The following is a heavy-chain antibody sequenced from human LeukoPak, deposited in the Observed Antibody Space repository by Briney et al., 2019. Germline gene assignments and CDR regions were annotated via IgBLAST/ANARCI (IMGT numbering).Heavy chain of an antibody. CDR2: ISASGVMT. J-gene: IGHJ4*02. D-gene: IGHD1-26*01. CDR3: AKDRSIGTYYTFDH. V-gene: IGHV3-23*01. Sequence: GGSLRLSCAASGFTFTNYAMTWVRQAPGKGLEWVSSISASGVMTYYADSVKGRSTVSRDTSKNSLYLQMSSLTAADTAVYYCAKDRSIGTYYTFDHWGQGTLVTVSS. CDR1: GFTFTNYA.